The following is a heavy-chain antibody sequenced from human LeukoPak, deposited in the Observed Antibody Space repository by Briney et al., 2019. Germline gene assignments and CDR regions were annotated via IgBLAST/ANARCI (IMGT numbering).Heavy chain of an antibody. CDR3: ARVKGYNWNYYFDY. D-gene: IGHD1-7*01. V-gene: IGHV3-33*01. CDR1: GFTFSSYG. CDR2: IWYDGSNK. J-gene: IGHJ4*02. Sequence: GGSLRLSCAASGFTFSSYGMHWVRQAPGKGLEWVAVIWYDGSNKYYAVSVKGRFTISRDNSKNTLYLQMNSLRAEDTAVYYCARVKGYNWNYYFDYWGQGTLVTVSS.